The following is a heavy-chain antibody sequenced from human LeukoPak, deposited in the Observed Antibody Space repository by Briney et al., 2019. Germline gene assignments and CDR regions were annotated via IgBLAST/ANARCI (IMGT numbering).Heavy chain of an antibody. J-gene: IGHJ5*02. V-gene: IGHV1-2*02. Sequence: ASVKVSCKASAYTFTGYYMHWVRQAPGQGLEWMGWINPNSGGTNYAQKFQGRVTMTRDTSISTAYMELSRLRSDDTAVYYCAREEELAVAGNNWFDPWGQGTLVTVSS. CDR1: AYTFTGYY. CDR2: INPNSGGT. CDR3: AREEELAVAGNNWFDP. D-gene: IGHD6-19*01.